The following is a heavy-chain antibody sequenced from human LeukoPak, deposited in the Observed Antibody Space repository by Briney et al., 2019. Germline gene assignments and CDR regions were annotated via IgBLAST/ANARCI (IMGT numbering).Heavy chain of an antibody. D-gene: IGHD3-9*01. CDR3: ARDVSSYYDILTGFDY. J-gene: IGHJ4*02. CDR2: ISAYNGNT. CDR1: GYTFTSYG. Sequence: VASVKVSCKASGYTFTSYGISWVRQAPGQGLEWMGWISAYNGNTNYAQKLQGRVTMTTDTSTSTAYMELRSLRSDDTAVYYCARDVSSYYDILTGFDYWGQGTLVTVSS. V-gene: IGHV1-18*01.